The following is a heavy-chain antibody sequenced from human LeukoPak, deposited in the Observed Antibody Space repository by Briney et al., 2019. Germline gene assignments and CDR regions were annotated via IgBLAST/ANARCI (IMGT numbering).Heavy chain of an antibody. J-gene: IGHJ5*02. D-gene: IGHD6-19*01. V-gene: IGHV4-38-2*02. CDR2: IYHSGST. Sequence: SETLSLTCTVSGYSISSGYYWGWTRQPPGKGLAWIGSIYHSGSTYYNPSLKSRVTISVDTSKNQFSLKLSSVTAADTAVYYCARTYSSGWYYWFDPWGQGTLVTVSS. CDR1: GYSISSGYY. CDR3: ARTYSSGWYYWFDP.